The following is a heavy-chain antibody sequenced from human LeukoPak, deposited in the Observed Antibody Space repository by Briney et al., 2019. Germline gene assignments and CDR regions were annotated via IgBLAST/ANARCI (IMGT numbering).Heavy chain of an antibody. J-gene: IGHJ4*02. V-gene: IGHV1-18*01. CDR1: GYAFISYR. CDR2: ISAYHGNT. CDR3: ARDGSGTWNDY. Sequence: ASVKVSCKASGYAFISYRISWVRQAPGQGLEWMGWISAYHGNTNYAQKLQGRVTMTTDTSTSTAYMELRSLRSDDTAVYYCARDGSGTWNDYWGQGTLVTVSS. D-gene: IGHD3-10*01.